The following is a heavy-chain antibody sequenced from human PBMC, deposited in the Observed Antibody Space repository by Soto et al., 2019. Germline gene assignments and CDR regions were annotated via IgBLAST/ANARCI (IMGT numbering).Heavy chain of an antibody. CDR3: ERDTIYAFDY. D-gene: IGHD2-2*01. CDR1: GFIFSTYS. Sequence: EVQLVESGGGLVQPGGSLRLSCAASGFIFSTYSMNWLRQAPGKGLAWVSYITDGGSGIYYAYSVKGRFTISRDNAKNSLYLQMSSLRDEDTAVYYCERDTIYAFDYWGQGTLVTVSA. V-gene: IGHV3-48*02. J-gene: IGHJ4*02. CDR2: ITDGGSGI.